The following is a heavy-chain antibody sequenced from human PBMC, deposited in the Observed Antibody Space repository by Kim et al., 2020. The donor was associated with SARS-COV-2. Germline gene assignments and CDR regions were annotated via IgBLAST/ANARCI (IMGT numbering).Heavy chain of an antibody. Sequence: SETLSLTCAVYGGSFSGYYWSWIRQPPGKGLEWIGEINHSGSTNYNPSLKSRVTISVDTSKNQFSLKLSSVTAADTAVYYFARSHLTQAWGYWGQGTLVTVSS. J-gene: IGHJ4*02. CDR3: ARSHLTQAWGY. D-gene: IGHD7-27*01. CDR2: INHSGST. V-gene: IGHV4-34*01. CDR1: GGSFSGYY.